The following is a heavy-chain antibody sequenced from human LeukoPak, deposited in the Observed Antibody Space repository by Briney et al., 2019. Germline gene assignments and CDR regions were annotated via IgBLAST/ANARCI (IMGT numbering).Heavy chain of an antibody. CDR2: IKQDASEK. J-gene: IGHJ4*02. D-gene: IGHD2-15*01. Sequence: GSLRLSCAASGFTFSGYWMSWVRQAPGKGLEWVATIKQDASEKTYVDSVEGRFTSSRGNAKSSLFLQMDSLRAEDTAVYYCARFGMDAAIDYWGQGTLVTVSS. CDR1: GFTFSGYW. V-gene: IGHV3-7*01. CDR3: ARFGMDAAIDY.